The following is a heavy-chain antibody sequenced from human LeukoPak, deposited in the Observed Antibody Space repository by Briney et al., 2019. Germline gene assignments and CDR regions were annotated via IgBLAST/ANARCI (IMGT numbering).Heavy chain of an antibody. V-gene: IGHV3-23*01. CDR1: GFSFSDYY. CDR3: VKDFYDFWSGYFGGLADY. D-gene: IGHD3-3*01. Sequence: GGSLRLSCAASGFSFSDYYMNWIRQAPGKGLEWVSIIGSSGGNTYYADSVKGRFTISRDNSKNTMYLQMNRLRAEDTAIYYCVKDFYDFWSGYFGGLADYWGQGTLVTVSS. CDR2: IGSSGGNT. J-gene: IGHJ4*02.